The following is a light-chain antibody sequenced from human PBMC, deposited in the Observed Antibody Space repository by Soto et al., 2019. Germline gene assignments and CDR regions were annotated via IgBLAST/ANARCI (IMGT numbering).Light chain of an antibody. CDR2: GAS. CDR3: QLYDSSSWT. Sequence: EIVLTQSPGTLSLSPGDTATLSCRASQSVSNTYLAWYQQKPGQAPRLLIYGASSRATGFPDRFSGSGSGTDFTLTISRLETEDFAVYYCQLYDSSSWTFDQGTKVDIK. V-gene: IGKV3-20*01. CDR1: QSVSNTY. J-gene: IGKJ1*01.